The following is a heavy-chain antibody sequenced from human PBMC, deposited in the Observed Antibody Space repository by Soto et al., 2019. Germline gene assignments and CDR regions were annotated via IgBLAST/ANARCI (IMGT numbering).Heavy chain of an antibody. CDR3: ARGFRDSSGYYERWTYGMDV. J-gene: IGHJ6*02. Sequence: PXVTLSLTCTVSGGSISSYYWSWIRQPPGKGLEWIGYIYYSGSTNYNPSLKSRVTISVDTSKNQFSLKLSSVTAADTAVYYCARGFRDSSGYYERWTYGMDVWGQGTTVTVSS. CDR2: IYYSGST. D-gene: IGHD3-22*01. V-gene: IGHV4-59*07. CDR1: GGSISSYY.